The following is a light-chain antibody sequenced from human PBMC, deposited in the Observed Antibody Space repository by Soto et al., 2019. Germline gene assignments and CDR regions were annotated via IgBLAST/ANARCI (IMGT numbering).Light chain of an antibody. V-gene: IGKV1-8*01. CDR1: QGISSY. Sequence: AIRMTQSPSSLSASTGDRVTITCRASQGISSYLSWYQQKPGKAPKLLIYAASTLQSGGPSRFSGSGYGTDFTLTISGLQSEDFANYYCQQYYSYPPYNFGQGTKLEIK. CDR2: AAS. J-gene: IGKJ2*01. CDR3: QQYYSYPPYN.